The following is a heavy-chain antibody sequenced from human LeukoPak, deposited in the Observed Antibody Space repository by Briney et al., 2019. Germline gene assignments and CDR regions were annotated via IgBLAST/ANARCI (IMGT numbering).Heavy chain of an antibody. Sequence: ASVKVSCKASGYTFNDYYIHWVRQALGQGLEWMGRIDPDSGGTGSPQKFQGRVTMTRDTSITTAYLELSRLRSDDTAVYYCAREYYDSSGFKHAFENWGQGTLVTVSS. CDR2: IDPDSGGT. CDR3: AREYYDSSGFKHAFEN. CDR1: GYTFNDYY. J-gene: IGHJ3*02. D-gene: IGHD3-22*01. V-gene: IGHV1-2*02.